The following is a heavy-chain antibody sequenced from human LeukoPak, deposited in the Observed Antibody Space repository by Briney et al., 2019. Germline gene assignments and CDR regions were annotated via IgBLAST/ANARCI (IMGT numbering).Heavy chain of an antibody. CDR2: IIPIFGTA. CDR3: ARVLRYFVRMDV. V-gene: IGHV1-69*13. Sequence: SVKVSCKASGGTFSSYAISWVRQAPGQGLEWMGGIIPIFGTANYAQKFQGRVTITADESTSTAYMELSSLRSDDTAVYYCARVLRYFVRMDVWGQGTTVTVSS. D-gene: IGHD3-9*01. J-gene: IGHJ6*02. CDR1: GGTFSSYA.